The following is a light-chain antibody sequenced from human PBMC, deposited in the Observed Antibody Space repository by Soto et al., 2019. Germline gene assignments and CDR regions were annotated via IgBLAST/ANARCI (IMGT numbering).Light chain of an antibody. Sequence: QSALTQPASVSGSPGESITISCTGTSSDVGGYNSVSWHQHHPGKAPKLILYDVDDRPSGVSYRFSGSKSGNTASLTISGLQAADEADYFCSSFTSSMTNVFGSGTKVTVL. V-gene: IGLV2-14*03. CDR2: DVD. J-gene: IGLJ1*01. CDR3: SSFTSSMTNV. CDR1: SSDVGGYNS.